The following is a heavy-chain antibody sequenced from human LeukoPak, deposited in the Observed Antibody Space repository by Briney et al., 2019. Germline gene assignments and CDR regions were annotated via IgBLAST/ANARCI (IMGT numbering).Heavy chain of an antibody. J-gene: IGHJ6*03. V-gene: IGHV1-69*13. CDR1: GDTFSRYA. Sequence: GASVKVSCKASGDTFSRYAISWVRQAPGQGLEWMGGIIPVLSTANYAQKFQDRVTITADESTSTTYMGLSSLKSEDTAVYYCATTGGDIYYYYMDVWGKGTTVTISS. CDR2: IIPVLSTA. D-gene: IGHD3-16*01. CDR3: ATTGGDIYYYYMDV.